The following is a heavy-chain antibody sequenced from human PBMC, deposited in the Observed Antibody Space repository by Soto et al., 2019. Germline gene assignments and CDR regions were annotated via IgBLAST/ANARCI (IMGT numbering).Heavy chain of an antibody. Sequence: SETLSLTCTVSGGSISSGDYYWSWIRQPPGKGLEWIGYIYYSGSTYYNPSLKSRVTISVDTSKNQFSLKLSSVTAADTAVYYCAREGAMVMDAGYYYVMDVWGQGTTVTVSS. D-gene: IGHD5-18*01. CDR3: AREGAMVMDAGYYYVMDV. CDR1: GGSISSGDYY. CDR2: IYYSGST. J-gene: IGHJ6*02. V-gene: IGHV4-30-4*01.